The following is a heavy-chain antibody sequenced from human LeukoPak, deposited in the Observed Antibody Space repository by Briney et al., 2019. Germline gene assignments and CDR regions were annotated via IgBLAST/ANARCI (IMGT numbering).Heavy chain of an antibody. D-gene: IGHD3-10*01. CDR2: ISWNSGSI. CDR1: GFTFDDYA. CDR3: AKDSSLQYYYGSGPEY. J-gene: IGHJ4*02. Sequence: SGGSLRLSCAASGFTFDDYAMRWVRQAPGKGLEWVSGISWNSGSIGYADSVKGRFTISRDNAKNSLYLQMNSLRAEDTALYYCAKDSSLQYYYGSGPEYWGQGTLVTVSS. V-gene: IGHV3-9*01.